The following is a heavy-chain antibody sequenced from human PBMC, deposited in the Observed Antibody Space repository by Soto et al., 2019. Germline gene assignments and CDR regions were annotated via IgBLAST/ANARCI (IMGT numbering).Heavy chain of an antibody. CDR3: ARHSTSKRIAAAGSYFDY. D-gene: IGHD6-13*01. CDR2: IYYSGST. CDR1: GGSISSYY. Sequence: PSETLSLTCTVSGGSISSYYWSWIRQPPGKGLEWIGYIYYSGSTNYNPSLKSRVTISVDTSKNQFSLKLSSVTAADTAVYYCARHSTSKRIAAAGSYFDYWGQGTLVTVSS. J-gene: IGHJ4*02. V-gene: IGHV4-59*01.